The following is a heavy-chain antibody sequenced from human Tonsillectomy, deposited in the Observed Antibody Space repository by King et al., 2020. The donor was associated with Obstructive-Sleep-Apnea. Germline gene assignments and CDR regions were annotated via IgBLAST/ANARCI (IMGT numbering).Heavy chain of an antibody. J-gene: IGHJ4*02. Sequence: QVQLQQWGAGLLKPSETLSLTCAVYGESLSGYYWSWIRQPPGKGLEWIGEINHDGSTNYDPSLKSRVTISMDTSMSQFSLNLNSVIAADTAVYYCARGYTPRHFDYWGQATLVTVSS. V-gene: IGHV4-34*01. CDR2: INHDGST. D-gene: IGHD4-11*01. CDR3: ARGYTPRHFDY. CDR1: GESLSGYY.